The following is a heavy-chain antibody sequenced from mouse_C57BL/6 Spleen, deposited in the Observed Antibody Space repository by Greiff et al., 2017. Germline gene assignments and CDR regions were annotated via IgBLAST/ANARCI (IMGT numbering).Heavy chain of an antibody. J-gene: IGHJ3*01. D-gene: IGHD2-4*01. CDR1: GFTFSSYA. CDR2: ISSGGDYI. CDR3: TRDGDYDGTPLFAY. Sequence: EVQLVESGEGLVKPGGSLKLSCAASGFTFSSYAMSWVRQTPEKRLEWVAYISSGGDYIYYADTVKGRFTISRDNARNTLYLQMSSLKSEDTAMYYCTRDGDYDGTPLFAYWGQGTLVTVSA. V-gene: IGHV5-9-1*02.